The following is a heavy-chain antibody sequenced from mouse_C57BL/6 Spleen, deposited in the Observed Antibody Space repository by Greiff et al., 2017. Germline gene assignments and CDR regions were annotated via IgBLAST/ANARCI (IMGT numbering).Heavy chain of an antibody. J-gene: IGHJ3*01. CDR1: GYTFTDYY. Sequence: EVQLQQSGPELVKPGASVKISCKASGYTFTDYYMNWVKQSHGKSLEWIGDINPNNGGTSYNQQFKGKATLTVDKSSSTAYMELRSLTSEDSAVYYCASSSSAWFAYWGQGTLVTVSA. CDR3: ASSSSAWFAY. CDR2: INPNNGGT. D-gene: IGHD1-1*01. V-gene: IGHV1-26*01.